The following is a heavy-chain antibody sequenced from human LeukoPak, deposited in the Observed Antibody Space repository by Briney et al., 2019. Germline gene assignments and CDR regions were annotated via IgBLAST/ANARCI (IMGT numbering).Heavy chain of an antibody. CDR3: ARVSIEDYYDSSGYYYFDY. J-gene: IGHJ4*02. V-gene: IGHV4-34*01. D-gene: IGHD3-22*01. Sequence: SSETLSLTCAVYVGSFSGYYWSWIRQPPGKGLEWIGEINDSGSTNYNPSLKSRVTISVVTSKNQFSLKLSSVTAADTAVYYCARVSIEDYYDSSGYYYFDYWGQGTLVTVSS. CDR2: INDSGST. CDR1: VGSFSGYY.